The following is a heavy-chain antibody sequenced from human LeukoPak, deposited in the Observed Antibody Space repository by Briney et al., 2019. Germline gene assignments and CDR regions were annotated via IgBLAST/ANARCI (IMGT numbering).Heavy chain of an antibody. CDR1: GFTLSSYG. D-gene: IGHD2-15*01. V-gene: IGHV3-30*18. CDR3: AKDRGYCSGGGCYSYYYYGMDG. CDR2: ISFDGSNK. J-gene: IGHJ6*01. Sequence: GRSLRLSCAASGFTLSSYGMHWVRQAPGKGLEWVAVISFDGSNKYYADCVKGRFTISRDNSNNTLYMQMHSLRAADTALYYCAKDRGYCSGGGCYSYYYYGMDGWGQGTKVTVCS.